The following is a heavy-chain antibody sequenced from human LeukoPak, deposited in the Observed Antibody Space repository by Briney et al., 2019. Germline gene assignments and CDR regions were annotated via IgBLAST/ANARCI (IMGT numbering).Heavy chain of an antibody. V-gene: IGHV4-39*07. J-gene: IGHJ5*02. Sequence: PSETLSLTCTVSGGSISSSSYYWGWIRQPLGKGLEWIGSIYYSGSTYYNPSLKSRVTISVDTSKNQFSLKLSSVTAADTAVYYCARGPTIGRTATGTDWFDPWGQGTLVTVSS. CDR2: IYYSGST. CDR1: GGSISSSSYY. CDR3: ARGPTIGRTATGTDWFDP. D-gene: IGHD6-13*01.